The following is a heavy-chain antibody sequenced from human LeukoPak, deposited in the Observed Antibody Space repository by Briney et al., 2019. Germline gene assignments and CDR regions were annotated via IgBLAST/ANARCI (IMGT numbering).Heavy chain of an antibody. CDR2: IIPIFGTA. V-gene: IGHV1-69*13. Sequence: SVTVSCTASGGTFSSYAISWVRQAPGQGLEWMGGIIPIFGTANYAQKFQGRVMITSDESTSTAYMGLSSPRFEDPAVFYCARDRGSYGGNSFFDYWGQGTLVTVSS. D-gene: IGHD4-23*01. J-gene: IGHJ4*02. CDR1: GGTFSSYA. CDR3: ARDRGSYGGNSFFDY.